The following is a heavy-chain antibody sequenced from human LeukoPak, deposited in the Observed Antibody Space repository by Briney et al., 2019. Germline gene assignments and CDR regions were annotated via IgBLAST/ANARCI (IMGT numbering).Heavy chain of an antibody. CDR2: ISGSGGST. Sequence: PGGSLRLSCAASGFTFSSYGMSWVRQAPGKGLEWVSAISGSGGSTYYADSVKGRFTISRDNSKNTLYLQMNSLRAEDTAVYYCAKAVTRLMTTDPDPDYWGQGTLVTVSS. V-gene: IGHV3-23*01. J-gene: IGHJ4*02. CDR1: GFTFSSYG. CDR3: AKAVTRLMTTDPDPDY. D-gene: IGHD4-17*01.